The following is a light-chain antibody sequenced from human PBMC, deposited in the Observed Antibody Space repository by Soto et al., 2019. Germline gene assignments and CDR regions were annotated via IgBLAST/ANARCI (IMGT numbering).Light chain of an antibody. CDR2: VGTGGIVG. CDR3: GADHGSGSNFVYV. V-gene: IGLV9-49*01. CDR1: SGYSNYK. Sequence: QLVLTQPPSASAPLGASVTLTCTLSSGYSNYKVDWYQQRPGKGPRFVMRVGTGGIVGSKGDGIPDRFSVLGSGLNRYLTIKNIQEEDESDYHCGADHGSGSNFVYVFGTGTKLTVL. J-gene: IGLJ1*01.